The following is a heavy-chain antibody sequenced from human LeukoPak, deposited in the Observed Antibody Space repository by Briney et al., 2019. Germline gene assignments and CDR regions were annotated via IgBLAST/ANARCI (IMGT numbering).Heavy chain of an antibody. CDR3: AKAGPGSIGYYYQFDY. J-gene: IGHJ4*02. CDR2: ISGSGGST. D-gene: IGHD3-22*01. V-gene: IGHV3-23*01. Sequence: GGSLRLSCAASGSTFSSYAMSWVRQAPGKGLEWVSAISGSGGSTYYADSVKGRFTISRDNSKNTLYLQMNSLRAEDTAVYYCAKAGPGSIGYYYQFDYWGQGTLVTVSS. CDR1: GSTFSSYA.